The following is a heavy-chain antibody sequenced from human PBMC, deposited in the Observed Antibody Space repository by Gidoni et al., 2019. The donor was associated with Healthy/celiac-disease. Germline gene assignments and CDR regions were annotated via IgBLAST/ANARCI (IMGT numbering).Heavy chain of an antibody. Sequence: EVQLVESGVGLVKPGGSLRLSCAASGFTFSSYSMNWVRQAPGKGLEWVSSISSSSSYIYYADSVKGRFTISRDNAKNSLYLQMNSLRAEDTAVYYCARDRLEYDSSGSGDYWGQGTLVTVSS. J-gene: IGHJ4*02. D-gene: IGHD3-22*01. CDR3: ARDRLEYDSSGSGDY. CDR2: ISSSSSYI. V-gene: IGHV3-21*01. CDR1: GFTFSSYS.